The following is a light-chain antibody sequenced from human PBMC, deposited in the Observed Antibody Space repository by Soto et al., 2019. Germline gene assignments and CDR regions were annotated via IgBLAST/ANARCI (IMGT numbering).Light chain of an antibody. CDR2: RND. CDR3: AVWDNSLNGVA. Sequence: QSVLTQTPSASGTPGHSVTISCSGSNSNMGRNYVYWYHQVPGTAPKLLMYRNDVRPSGVPDRFTGSKSGTSASLAISGLRSEDEADYYCAVWDNSLNGVAFGGGTKLTVL. J-gene: IGLJ2*01. CDR1: NSNMGRNY. V-gene: IGLV1-47*01.